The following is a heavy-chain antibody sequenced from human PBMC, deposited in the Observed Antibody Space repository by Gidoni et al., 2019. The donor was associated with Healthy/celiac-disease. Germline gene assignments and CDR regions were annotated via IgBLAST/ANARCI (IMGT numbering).Heavy chain of an antibody. J-gene: IGHJ4*02. CDR1: GGSISSSNW. V-gene: IGHV4-4*02. Sequence: QVQLQESGPGLVKPSGTLSLTCAVSGGSISSSNWWSWVRQPPGKGLEWIGEIYHSGSTNYNPSLKSRVTISVDKSKNQFSLKLSSVTAADAAVYYCARATRSVVFGLRYSSGRYFDYWGQGTLVTVSS. CDR3: ARATRSVVFGLRYSSGRYFDY. D-gene: IGHD6-19*01. CDR2: IYHSGST.